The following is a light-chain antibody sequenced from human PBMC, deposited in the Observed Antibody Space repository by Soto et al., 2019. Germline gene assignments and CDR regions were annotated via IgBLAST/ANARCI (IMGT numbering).Light chain of an antibody. Sequence: VLTQSPATLSVSPGERATLSCRASQSVSSNLAWYQQKPGQAPRLLIYGASTRATGIPARFSGSGSGTDFTLTISRLEPEDFAVYYCQQYNPYSPWTFGQGTKVDIK. CDR3: QQYNPYSPWT. J-gene: IGKJ1*01. V-gene: IGKV3-15*01. CDR1: QSVSSN. CDR2: GAS.